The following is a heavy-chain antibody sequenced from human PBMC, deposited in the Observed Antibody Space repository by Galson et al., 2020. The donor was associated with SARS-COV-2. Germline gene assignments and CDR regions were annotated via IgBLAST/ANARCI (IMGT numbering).Heavy chain of an antibody. CDR2: IRSKAYGGTT. J-gene: IGHJ4*02. Sequence: GESLKISCTASGFTFGDYAMSWFRQAPGKGLEWVGFIRSKAYGGTTEYAASVKGRFTISRDDSKSIAYLQMNSLKTEDTAVYYCTRDDFWSGYYRHWGQGTLVTVSS. D-gene: IGHD3-3*01. CDR1: GFTFGDYA. V-gene: IGHV3-49*03. CDR3: TRDDFWSGYYRH.